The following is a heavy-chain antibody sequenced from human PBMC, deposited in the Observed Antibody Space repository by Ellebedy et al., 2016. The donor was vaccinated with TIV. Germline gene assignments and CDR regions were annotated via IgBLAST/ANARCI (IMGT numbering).Heavy chain of an antibody. CDR2: ISSSNIYI. CDR1: GFTFSSYN. J-gene: IGHJ5*02. D-gene: IGHD3-10*01. CDR3: ARSITLVRGVSGLGWFDP. V-gene: IGHV3-21*01. Sequence: GESLKISCAASGFTFSSYNMNWVRQAPGKGLEWVSSISSSNIYIFYADSVKGRFTISRDNANNSLYLQMNSLRAEDTAVHYCARSITLVRGVSGLGWFDPWGQGTPVTVSS.